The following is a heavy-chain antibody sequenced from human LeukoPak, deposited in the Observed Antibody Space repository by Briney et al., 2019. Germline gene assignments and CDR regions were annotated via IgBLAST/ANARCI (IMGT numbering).Heavy chain of an antibody. J-gene: IGHJ4*02. V-gene: IGHV4-39*07. CDR1: GETISRSDYS. Sequence: SETLSLTCTVSGETISRSDYSWNWIRQAPGKGLEWIGSIYYSGSTYYNSSLKSRVSMSIDTSRNQFSLRLSSVTAADTAVYYCARGFTISTWGQGSLVTVSS. D-gene: IGHD2/OR15-2a*01. CDR2: IYYSGST. CDR3: ARGFTIST.